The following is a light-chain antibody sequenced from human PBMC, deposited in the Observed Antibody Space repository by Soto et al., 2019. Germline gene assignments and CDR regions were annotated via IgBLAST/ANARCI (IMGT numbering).Light chain of an antibody. V-gene: IGKV1-33*01. CDR2: DAS. J-gene: IGKJ5*01. CDR1: QDINTY. Sequence: DIQLTQSPSSLAVSVGDRVTITCQTSQDINTYLNWYQQKPGRAPKLLIYDASNLETGVASRFSGSGSGTHFTFTINSLQPEDVGTFYCQQYRTFPITVGQGTRLEIK. CDR3: QQYRTFPIT.